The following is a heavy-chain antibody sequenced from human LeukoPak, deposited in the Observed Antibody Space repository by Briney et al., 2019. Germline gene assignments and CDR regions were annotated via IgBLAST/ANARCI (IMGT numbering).Heavy chain of an antibody. V-gene: IGHV3-15*01. CDR1: GFTLTNAW. Sequence: GGSLRLSCAASGFTLTNAWMGWVRQAPGKGLERIGRIKSKTDGGTTDYAAPVKGRFTISRDESKNTVYLQLNSLKSEDTAEYYCTTDRGVAARPLFDFWGQGILVTVSS. J-gene: IGHJ4*02. D-gene: IGHD6-6*01. CDR3: TTDRGVAARPLFDF. CDR2: IKSKTDGGTT.